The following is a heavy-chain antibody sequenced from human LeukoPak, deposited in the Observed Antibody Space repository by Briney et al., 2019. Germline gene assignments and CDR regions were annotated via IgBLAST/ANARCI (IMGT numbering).Heavy chain of an antibody. V-gene: IGHV1-8*03. J-gene: IGHJ4*02. Sequence: ASVKVSCKASGYTFTSYDINWVRQATGQGLEWMGWMNPNSGNTGYAQKFQGRVTITRNTSISTAYMELSSLRSEDTAVYYCARAPKRFGELLSIAGFDYWSQGTLVTVSS. CDR2: MNPNSGNT. CDR3: ARAPKRFGELLSIAGFDY. CDR1: GYTFTSYD. D-gene: IGHD3-10*01.